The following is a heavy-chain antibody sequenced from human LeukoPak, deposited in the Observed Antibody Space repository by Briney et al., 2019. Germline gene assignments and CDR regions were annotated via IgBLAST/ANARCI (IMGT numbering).Heavy chain of an antibody. CDR2: ISSNGGST. D-gene: IGHD3-10*02. CDR1: GFTFSSYA. Sequence: GGSLRLSCAASGFTFSSYAMHWVRQAPGKGLEYVSAISSNGGSTYYANSVKGRFTISRDNSKNTLYLQMGSLRAEDMAVYYCARPPVPSTEYYYYYYMDVWGKGTTVTVSS. J-gene: IGHJ6*03. CDR3: ARPPVPSTEYYYYYYMDV. V-gene: IGHV3-64*01.